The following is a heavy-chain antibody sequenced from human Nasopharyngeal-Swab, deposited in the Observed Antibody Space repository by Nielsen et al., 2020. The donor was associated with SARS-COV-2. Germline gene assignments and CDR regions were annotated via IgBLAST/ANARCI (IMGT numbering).Heavy chain of an antibody. Sequence: ASVKVSCKASGYTFTSYDIKWVRQATGQGLEWMGWMNPNSGNTGYAQKFQGRVTMTRNTSISTAYMELSSLRSEDTAVYYCARGPYDFWSGYYERSWYFDLWGRGTLVTVSS. V-gene: IGHV1-8*01. D-gene: IGHD3-3*01. CDR1: GYTFTSYD. CDR2: MNPNSGNT. J-gene: IGHJ2*01. CDR3: ARGPYDFWSGYYERSWYFDL.